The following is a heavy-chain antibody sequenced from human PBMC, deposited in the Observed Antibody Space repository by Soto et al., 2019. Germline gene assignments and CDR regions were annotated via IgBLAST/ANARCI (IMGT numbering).Heavy chain of an antibody. V-gene: IGHV4-4*07. CDR3: AREGSGWHRYFDY. D-gene: IGHD6-19*01. J-gene: IGHJ4*03. Sequence: SETLSLTCIVSGGSISSYYWHWIRQPAGQGQGWLGRLFTSGRTNSNPSPKSRVTMSVVTSKNQFSLKLSSVTAADTAVYYCAREGSGWHRYFDYWGQGSLVTVSS. CDR2: LFTSGRT. CDR1: GGSISSYY.